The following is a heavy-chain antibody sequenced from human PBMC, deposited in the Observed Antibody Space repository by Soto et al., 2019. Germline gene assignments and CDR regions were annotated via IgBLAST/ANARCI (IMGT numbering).Heavy chain of an antibody. CDR1: GFTFSSYS. CDR3: GRDYYYDRSGYSPLDY. CDR2: ISGSGSYI. J-gene: IGHJ4*02. V-gene: IGHV3-21*01. Sequence: GGSLRLSCAASGFTFSSYSMNWVRQAPGKGLEWVSSISGSGSYISYADSVKGRFTISRDNAKNSLDLQMNSLRAEDTAVYYCGRDYYYDRSGYSPLDYWGQGTLDTVSS. D-gene: IGHD3-22*01.